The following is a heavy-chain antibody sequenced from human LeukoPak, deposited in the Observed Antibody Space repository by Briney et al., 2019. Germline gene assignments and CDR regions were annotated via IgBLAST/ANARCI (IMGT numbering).Heavy chain of an antibody. CDR1: GFTFSNYG. J-gene: IGHJ4*02. CDR3: AKEYSSGYSDY. V-gene: IGHV3-30*18. CDR2: IGYDGSNQ. Sequence: GGSLRLSCAASGFTFSNYGMHWVRQGPGKGLEWVAVIGYDGSNQYYADSVKGRFTNSRDNSRNTVYLQMNSLRAEDTAMYYCAKEYSSGYSDYWGQGTLVTVSS. D-gene: IGHD6-19*01.